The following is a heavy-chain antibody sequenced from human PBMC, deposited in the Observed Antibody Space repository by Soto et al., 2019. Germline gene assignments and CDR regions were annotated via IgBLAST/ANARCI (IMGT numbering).Heavy chain of an antibody. Sequence: TLSLTCTVSGGSISSYYWSWIRQPPGKGLEWIGYIYYSGSTNYNPSLKSRVTISVDTSKNQFSLKLSSVTAADTAVYYCARQHNDFWSGYPDFDYWGQGTLVTVSS. V-gene: IGHV4-59*01. CDR2: IYYSGST. CDR3: ARQHNDFWSGYPDFDY. D-gene: IGHD3-3*01. J-gene: IGHJ4*02. CDR1: GGSISSYY.